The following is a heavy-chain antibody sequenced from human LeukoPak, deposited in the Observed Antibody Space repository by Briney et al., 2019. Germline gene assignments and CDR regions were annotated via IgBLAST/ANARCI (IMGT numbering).Heavy chain of an antibody. V-gene: IGHV1-3*01. Sequence: ASVKVSCKASGYTFTSHTMQWVRQAPGQRLEWMGWINVGNGGTKCSQKFQGRVTITRDTSASTAYMELSSLRSEDTAVYYCARVAVAGKNWFDPWGQGTLVTVSS. D-gene: IGHD6-19*01. CDR2: INVGNGGT. CDR3: ARVAVAGKNWFDP. J-gene: IGHJ5*02. CDR1: GYTFTSHT.